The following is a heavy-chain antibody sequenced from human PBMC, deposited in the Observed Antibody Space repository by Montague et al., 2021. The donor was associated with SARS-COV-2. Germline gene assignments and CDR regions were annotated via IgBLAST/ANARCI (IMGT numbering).Heavy chain of an antibody. CDR1: GGSISSYY. J-gene: IGHJ5*01. CDR2: MYYGGSS. V-gene: IGHV4-59*01. CDR3: ARYPMHAVPSNWFDS. Sequence: SETLSLTCTVSGGSISSYYWSWIRQPPGKGLEWIGYMYYGGSSNHNPSLKSRVTMSVDTSKNLFSLKLNSVSAADTAVYYCARYPMHAVPSNWFDSWGQGTLVTVSS.